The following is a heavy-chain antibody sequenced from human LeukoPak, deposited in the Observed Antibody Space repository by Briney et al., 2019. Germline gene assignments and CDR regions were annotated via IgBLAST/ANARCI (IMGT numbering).Heavy chain of an antibody. CDR3: ARSVVVAPGAFDI. J-gene: IGHJ3*02. CDR2: ISSSSSYI. CDR1: GFTFSDYY. D-gene: IGHD2-2*01. Sequence: GGSLRLSCAASGFTFSDYYMSWVRQAPGKGLEWVSSISSSSSYIYYADSVKGRFTISRDNAKNSLYLQMNSLRAEDTAVYYCARSVVVAPGAFDIWGQGTMVTVSS. V-gene: IGHV3-21*01.